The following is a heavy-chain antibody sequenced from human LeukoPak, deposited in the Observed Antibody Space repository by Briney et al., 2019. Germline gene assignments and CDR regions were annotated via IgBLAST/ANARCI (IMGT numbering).Heavy chain of an antibody. D-gene: IGHD3-10*01. CDR3: ARLRMKSGPNWFDP. Sequence: SETLSLTCTVSGGSISSYYWGWIRQPPGKGLEWIGSIYYSGSTYYNPSLKSRVTISVDTSKNQFSLKLSSVTAADTAVYYCARLRMKSGPNWFDPWGQGTLVTVSS. CDR2: IYYSGST. CDR1: GGSISSYY. J-gene: IGHJ5*02. V-gene: IGHV4-39*07.